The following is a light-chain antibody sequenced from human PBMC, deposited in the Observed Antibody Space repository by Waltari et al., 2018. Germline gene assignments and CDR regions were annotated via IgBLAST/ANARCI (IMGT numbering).Light chain of an antibody. CDR2: EVR. J-gene: IGLJ3*02. V-gene: IGLV2-23*02. CDR3: CSYAGSSTWV. CDR1: SSDVGGYNL. Sequence: QSALTQPASVSGFPGRSITISCPGTSSDVGGYNLVSWYQQHPGNAPTLMIYEVRKRPTWVSKRLPGSKSGNTASLTISELQAEDEADYYCCSYAGSSTWVFGGGTKLTLL.